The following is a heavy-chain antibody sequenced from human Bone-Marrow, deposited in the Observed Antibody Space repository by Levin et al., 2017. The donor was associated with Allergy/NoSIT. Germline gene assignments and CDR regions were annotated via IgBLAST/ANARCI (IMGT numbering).Heavy chain of an antibody. CDR1: AYTFSDYY. V-gene: IGHV1-46*01. J-gene: IGHJ6*02. D-gene: IGHD1-14*01. CDR3: AREYNRKRVDLGMDV. Sequence: PMASVKVSCKSSAYTFSDYYIHWVRQAPGQRLEWLGIINPSGGSTNYGKKFEGRLTMTRDTSTSTVYMELNSLRSEDAAVYYCAREYNRKRVDLGMDVWGPGTTVIVSS. CDR2: INPSGGST.